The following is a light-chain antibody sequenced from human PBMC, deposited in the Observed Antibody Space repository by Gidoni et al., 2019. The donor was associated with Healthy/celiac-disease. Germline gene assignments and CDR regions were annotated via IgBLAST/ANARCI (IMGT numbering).Light chain of an antibody. V-gene: IGKV1-33*01. Sequence: DIQMTQSPSSLSASVGDRVTITCQASQDISNYLNWYQQKPRKALKLLIYDASNLETGVPSRFSGSGSGTDFTFTISSLQPEDIATYYCQQYDTPYTFGQGTKLEIK. J-gene: IGKJ2*01. CDR3: QQYDTPYT. CDR2: DAS. CDR1: QDISNY.